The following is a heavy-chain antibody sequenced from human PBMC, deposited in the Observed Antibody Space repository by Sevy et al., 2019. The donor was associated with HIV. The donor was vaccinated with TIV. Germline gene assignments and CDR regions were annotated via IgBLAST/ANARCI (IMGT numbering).Heavy chain of an antibody. CDR3: ASGHDPFDY. J-gene: IGHJ4*02. V-gene: IGHV3-23*01. CDR2: ISGSGGNT. CDR1: GFTFSSYA. Sequence: GGSLRLSCAASGFTFSSYAMSWVRQAPGKGLEWVSAISGSGGNTYYADSVKGRFTISRDNSKNTLYLQMNSLRAEDTAVDYCASGHDPFDYWGQGTLVTVSS.